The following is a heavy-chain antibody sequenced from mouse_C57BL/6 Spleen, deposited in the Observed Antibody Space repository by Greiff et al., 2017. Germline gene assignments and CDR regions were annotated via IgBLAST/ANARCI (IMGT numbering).Heavy chain of an antibody. CDR3: AFITTVDFDY. Sequence: QVQLQQPGAELVKPGASVKLSCKASGYTFTSYWMQWVKQRPGQGLEWIGMIHPSDSVTNYNQKFKGKATLSVDTSSSTAYMQLSSLTSEYSAVYYCAFITTVDFDYWGQGTTLTVSS. D-gene: IGHD1-1*01. CDR1: GYTFTSYW. J-gene: IGHJ2*01. V-gene: IGHV1-74*01. CDR2: IHPSDSVT.